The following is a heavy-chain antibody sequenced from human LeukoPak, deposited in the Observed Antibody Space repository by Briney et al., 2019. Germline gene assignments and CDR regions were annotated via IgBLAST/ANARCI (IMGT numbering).Heavy chain of an antibody. J-gene: IGHJ5*02. CDR3: ARNFYYDILTGYYTSWFDP. D-gene: IGHD3-9*01. CDR2: IYYSGST. V-gene: IGHV4-31*11. CDR1: GGAISSGGYS. Sequence: SQTLSLTCAVSGGAISSGGYSWSWIRQHPGKGLEWIAYIYYSGSTYYNPSLKSRVTISVDTSKNQFSLKLSSVTAADTAVYYCARNFYYDILTGYYTSWFDPWGQGTLVTVSS.